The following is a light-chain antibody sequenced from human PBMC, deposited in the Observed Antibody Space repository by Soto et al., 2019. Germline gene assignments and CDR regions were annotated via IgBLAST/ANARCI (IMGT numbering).Light chain of an antibody. V-gene: IGKV3-15*01. J-gene: IGKJ3*01. Sequence: EIVMTQSPATLSVSPGERATLSCRASQSISSNLAWYQQKPGQAPRLLIYGASTWATGIPATFSSSGSGTVFTSTFYSPQSEDYPVYYSLQHHNSPFTFGPGTKVDIQ. CDR3: LQHHNSPFT. CDR2: GAS. CDR1: QSISSN.